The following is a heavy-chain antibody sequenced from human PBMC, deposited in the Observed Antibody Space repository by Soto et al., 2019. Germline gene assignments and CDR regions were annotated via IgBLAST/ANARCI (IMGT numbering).Heavy chain of an antibody. J-gene: IGHJ4*02. Sequence: GGSLRLSCAASGFTFDDYAMHWVRQAPGKGLEWVSGISWNSGSIGYADSVKGRFTISRDNAKNSLYLQMNSLRAEDTALYYCAKAPSGSFDYWGQGTLVTVSS. V-gene: IGHV3-9*01. CDR1: GFTFDDYA. D-gene: IGHD1-26*01. CDR3: AKAPSGSFDY. CDR2: ISWNSGSI.